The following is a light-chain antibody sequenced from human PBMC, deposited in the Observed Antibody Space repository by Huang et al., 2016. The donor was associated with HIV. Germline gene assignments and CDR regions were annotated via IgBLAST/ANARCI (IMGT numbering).Light chain of an antibody. CDR1: QSVSSN. Sequence: EIVMKQSAATLSVSPGERATLTCRASQSVSSNLAWYQQKPGQAPRLLIFGASTRATGVPARFSGSGSGTEFTLIISSLQSEDFAVYYCQQYDNWPPTFGQGTKVKIK. CDR2: GAS. V-gene: IGKV3-15*01. CDR3: QQYDNWPPT. J-gene: IGKJ1*01.